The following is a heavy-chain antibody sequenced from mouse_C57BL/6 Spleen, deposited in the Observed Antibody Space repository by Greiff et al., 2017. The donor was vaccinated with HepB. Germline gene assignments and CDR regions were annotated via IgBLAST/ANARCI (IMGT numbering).Heavy chain of an antibody. J-gene: IGHJ3*01. CDR3: ARRSNHGAWFAY. D-gene: IGHD2-5*01. CDR1: GYTFTTYP. V-gene: IGHV1-47*01. CDR2: FHPYNDDT. Sequence: QVQLQQSGAELVKPGASVKMSCKASGYTFTTYPLEWMKQNHGKSLEWIGTFHPYNDDTKYNEKFKGKATLTVEKSSSTVYLELSRLTSDDSAVYYCARRSNHGAWFAYWGQGTLVTVSA.